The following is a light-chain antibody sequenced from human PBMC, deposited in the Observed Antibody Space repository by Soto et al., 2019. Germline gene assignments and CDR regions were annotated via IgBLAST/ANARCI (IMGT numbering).Light chain of an antibody. CDR1: RPNIGSNT. V-gene: IGLV1-44*01. CDR2: SND. Sequence: QSVLTQPPSASGTSGQRVTMSCSGSRPNIGSNTVNWYQQFPGTAPKVLIYSNDQRPSGVPDRFSGSKSDTSASLAISGLQSEDEADYYCAAWDDSLKVVVFGGGTKLTVL. J-gene: IGLJ2*01. CDR3: AAWDDSLKVVV.